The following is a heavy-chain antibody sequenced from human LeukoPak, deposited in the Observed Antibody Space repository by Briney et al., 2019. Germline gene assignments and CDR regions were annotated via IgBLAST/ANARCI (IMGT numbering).Heavy chain of an antibody. V-gene: IGHV3-30*02. CDR2: IWYGGSNK. CDR1: GFTFSSYD. D-gene: IGHD2-8*02. J-gene: IGHJ5*02. Sequence: GGSLKLSCAASGFTFSSYDMHWVRQAPGKGLEWVAVIWYGGSNKYYADSVKGRFTISRDNSKNTLYLQMNSLRAEDTAVYYCAKADYWSPATAPFDPWGQGTLVTVSS. CDR3: AKADYWSPATAPFDP.